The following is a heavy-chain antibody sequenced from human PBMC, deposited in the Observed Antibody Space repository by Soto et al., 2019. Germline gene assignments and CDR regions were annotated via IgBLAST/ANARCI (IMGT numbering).Heavy chain of an antibody. CDR1: GGSFSGYY. D-gene: IGHD4-17*01. Sequence: PSETLSLTCAVYGGSFSGYYWSWIRQPPGKGLEWIGEINHSGSTNYNPSLKSRVTISVDTSKNQLSLKLSSVTAADTAVYYCARGELYYGDYTSGYWGQGTLVTVSS. V-gene: IGHV4-34*01. CDR3: ARGELYYGDYTSGY. CDR2: INHSGST. J-gene: IGHJ4*02.